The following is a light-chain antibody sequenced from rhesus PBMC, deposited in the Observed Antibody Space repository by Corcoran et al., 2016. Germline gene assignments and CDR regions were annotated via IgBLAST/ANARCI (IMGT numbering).Light chain of an antibody. CDR2: KAS. J-gene: IGKJ3*01. V-gene: IGKV1-22*01. CDR1: QSISSW. CDR3: LQYSSSPFT. Sequence: DIQMTQSPSSLSASVGDTVTITCRASQSISSWLDWYQQKPGKAPKLLIKKASSLQSGVPSRFSCSGAGTDFTLTISSLQPEDFATYYCLQYSSSPFTFGPGTKLDIK.